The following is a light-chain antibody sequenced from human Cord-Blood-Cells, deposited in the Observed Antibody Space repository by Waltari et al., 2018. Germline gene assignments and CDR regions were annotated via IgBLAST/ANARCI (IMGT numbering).Light chain of an antibody. J-gene: IGLJ1*01. V-gene: IGLV2-14*01. Sequence: QSALTQPASVSGSPGQSITISCTGTSSDVGGYNYVSWYQQHPGKAPKLMIYEVSNRPSGFSKRFSGSQAGNTASLTISGLQAEDEADYYCSSYTSSSTLVFVTGTKVTVL. CDR2: EVS. CDR1: SSDVGGYNY. CDR3: SSYTSSSTLV.